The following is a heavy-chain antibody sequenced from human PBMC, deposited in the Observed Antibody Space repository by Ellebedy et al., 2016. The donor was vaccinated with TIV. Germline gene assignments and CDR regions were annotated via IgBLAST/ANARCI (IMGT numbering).Heavy chain of an antibody. Sequence: GESLKISCAASGFTFSSYSMNWVRQAPGKGLEWVSSISSSSSYIYYADSVKGRFTISRDNAKNSLYLQMNSLRAEDTAVYYCARDTGTAMVTGWFDPWGQGTLVTVSS. CDR2: ISSSSSYI. V-gene: IGHV3-21*01. CDR3: ARDTGTAMVTGWFDP. J-gene: IGHJ5*02. D-gene: IGHD5-18*01. CDR1: GFTFSSYS.